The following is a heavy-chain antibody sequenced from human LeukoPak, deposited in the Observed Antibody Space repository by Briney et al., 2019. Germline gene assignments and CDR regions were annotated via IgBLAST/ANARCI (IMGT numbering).Heavy chain of an antibody. CDR3: ARGSQQLVGSADY. J-gene: IGHJ4*02. Sequence: GWALRLSCASSGFIFSSYAMHWVRPARGKGLEGVAVISYDGSNKYYADSVKGRFTISRDNSKNTLYLQMDSLRAEDTAVYYCARGSQQLVGSADYWGQGTLVTVSS. V-gene: IGHV3-30*04. CDR1: GFIFSSYA. CDR2: ISYDGSNK. D-gene: IGHD6-13*01.